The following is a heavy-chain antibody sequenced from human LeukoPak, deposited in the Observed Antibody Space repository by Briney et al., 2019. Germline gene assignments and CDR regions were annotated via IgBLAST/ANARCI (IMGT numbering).Heavy chain of an antibody. CDR3: ARHQNDLYFDL. CDR2: IYYSGST. J-gene: IGHJ2*01. V-gene: IGHV4-59*08. D-gene: IGHD1-1*01. CDR1: GGSISSYY. Sequence: SETLSLTCTVSGGSISSYYWSWIRQPPGKGLEWIGYIYYSGSTNYNPSLKSRVTISVDTSKNQFSLKLSSVTAADTAVYYCARHQNDLYFDLWGRGTLVTVSS.